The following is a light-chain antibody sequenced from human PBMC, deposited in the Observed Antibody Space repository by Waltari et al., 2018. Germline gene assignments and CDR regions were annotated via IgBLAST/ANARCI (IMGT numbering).Light chain of an antibody. J-gene: IGLJ3*02. V-gene: IGLV4-69*01. CDR3: QTGGHGTWV. CDR2: VNSDGSN. CDR1: SGHSSHV. Sequence: QLVLTQSPSASASLGASVKLTCTLSSGHSSHVIAWLQQQPEKGPRYLMKVNSDGSNSKGDKIPDRFSGYSSRTEHYPTTSGLQSEDEADYYCQTGGHGTWVFGGGTKLTVL.